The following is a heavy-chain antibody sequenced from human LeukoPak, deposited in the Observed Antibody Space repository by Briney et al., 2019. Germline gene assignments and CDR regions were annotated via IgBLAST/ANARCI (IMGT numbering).Heavy chain of an antibody. CDR2: IIPIFGTA. CDR3: ATIVGATTRAFDY. D-gene: IGHD1-26*01. Sequence: SVKVSCKGSGGTFSSYAISWVRQAPGQGLEWMGGIIPIFGTANYAQKFQGRVTITTDESTSTAYMELSSLRSEDTAVYYCATIVGATTRAFDYWGQGTLVTVSS. CDR1: GGTFSSYA. J-gene: IGHJ4*02. V-gene: IGHV1-69*05.